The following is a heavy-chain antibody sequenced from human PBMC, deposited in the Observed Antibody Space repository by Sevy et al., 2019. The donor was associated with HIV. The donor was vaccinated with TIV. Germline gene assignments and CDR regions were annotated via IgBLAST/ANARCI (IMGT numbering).Heavy chain of an antibody. J-gene: IGHJ2*01. V-gene: IGHV3-7*01. CDR1: GFTLRAYW. CDR2: IKQDGSAK. Sequence: GGSLRLSCAASGFTLRAYWMSWVRQAPGKGLEWVANIKQDGSAKSYVDSVKGRFTISRDNAKNSLYLQMNSLRAEDTAVYYCGSGLMRYFDLWGRRTLVTVSS. CDR3: GSGLMRYFDL. D-gene: IGHD3-10*01.